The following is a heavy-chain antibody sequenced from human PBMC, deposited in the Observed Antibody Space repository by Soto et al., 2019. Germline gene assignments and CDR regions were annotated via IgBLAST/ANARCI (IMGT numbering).Heavy chain of an antibody. CDR1: GGTFSSYA. V-gene: IGHV1-69*13. CDR2: IIPIFGTA. Sequence: SVTVSCKASGGTFSSYAISWVRQAPGQGLEWMGGIIPIFGTANYAQKFQGRVTITADESTSTAYMELSSLRSEDTAVYYCARDNRGVGGLLPAYWGQGTLVTVPS. J-gene: IGHJ4*02. CDR3: ARDNRGVGGLLPAY. D-gene: IGHD3-10*01.